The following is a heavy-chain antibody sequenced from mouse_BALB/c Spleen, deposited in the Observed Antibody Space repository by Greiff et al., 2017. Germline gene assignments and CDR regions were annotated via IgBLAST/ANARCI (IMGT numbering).Heavy chain of an antibody. CDR3: ARDEDYDHYFDY. J-gene: IGHJ2*01. CDR1: GFTFSDYY. V-gene: IGHV5-4*02. D-gene: IGHD2-4*01. Sequence: EVMLVESGGGLVKPGGSLKLSCAASGFTFSDYYMYWVRQTPEKRLEWVATISDGGSYTYYPDSVKGRFTISRDNAKNNLYLQMSSLKSEDTAMYYCARDEDYDHYFDYWGQGATLTVSS. CDR2: ISDGGSYT.